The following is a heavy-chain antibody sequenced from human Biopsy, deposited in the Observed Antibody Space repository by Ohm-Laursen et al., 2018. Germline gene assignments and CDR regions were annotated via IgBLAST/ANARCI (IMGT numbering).Heavy chain of an antibody. J-gene: IGHJ3*02. CDR3: ARDLPYYENSGYGAFDM. CDR2: ISYTGYT. D-gene: IGHD3-22*01. Sequence: SVTLSLTCTASGGSFTAHYWSWIRQPPGKGLEWIGHISYTGYTSYNASLKSRVTISVDTSRNHFSLRLSSLTAADTAVYHCARDLPYYENSGYGAFDMWGQGTMVTVSS. CDR1: GGSFTAHY. V-gene: IGHV4-59*11.